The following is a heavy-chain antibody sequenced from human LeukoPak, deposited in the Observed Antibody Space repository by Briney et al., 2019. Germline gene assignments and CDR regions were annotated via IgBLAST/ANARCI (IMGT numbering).Heavy chain of an antibody. CDR2: IYYSGST. J-gene: IGHJ4*02. D-gene: IGHD6-6*01. CDR3: ARADSALPSSVDY. CDR1: GGSISSAAYY. V-gene: IGHV4-31*03. Sequence: SETLSLTCTVSGGSISSAAYYWSWIRQHPGKGLEWIGYIYYSGSTYYNPSLKSRVSISIDTSKNQFSLKLNSVTAADTAVYYCARADSALPSSVDYWGQGTLATVSS.